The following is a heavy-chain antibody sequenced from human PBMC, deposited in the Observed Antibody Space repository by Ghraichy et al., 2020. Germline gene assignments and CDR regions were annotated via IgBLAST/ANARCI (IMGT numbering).Heavy chain of an antibody. V-gene: IGHV4-39*01. CDR2: IYYSGST. Sequence: SETLSLTCTVSGGSISSSSYYWGWIRQPPGKGLAWIGSIYYSGSTYYNPSLKSRVTISVDTSKNQFSLKLSSVTAADTAVYYCARHRRYFDYWGQGTLVTAFS. J-gene: IGHJ4*02. CDR3: ARHRRYFDY. CDR1: GGSISSSSYY.